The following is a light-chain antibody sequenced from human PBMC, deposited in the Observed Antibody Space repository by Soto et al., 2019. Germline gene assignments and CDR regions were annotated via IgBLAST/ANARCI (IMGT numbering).Light chain of an antibody. CDR2: WAS. V-gene: IGKV4-1*01. J-gene: IGKJ3*01. CDR1: QTLFYTSSNKNY. CDR3: QQYLSTPFT. Sequence: DIVMTQSPDPLALSLGERATIHCKSSQTLFYTSSNKNYLAWYQQRPGQPPKLLIYWASDRESGVPNRFSGSGSGTDFTLTISGLQAEDVALYYCQQYLSTPFTFGPGTRLDI.